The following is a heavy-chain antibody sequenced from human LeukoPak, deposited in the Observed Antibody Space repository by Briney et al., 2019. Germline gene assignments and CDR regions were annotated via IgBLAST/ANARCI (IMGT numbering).Heavy chain of an antibody. CDR3: AREEFLHEIDSSGYFVY. CDR1: GGSITGYY. Sequence: PSETLSLTCTVSGGSITGYYWNWIRQPAGQGLEWLGRVYSSGVGNYNPSLTSRVTMSVDTSKNQLSLKLTSLTAADTAVYYCAREEFLHEIDSSGYFVYWGQGTLVNVSS. CDR2: VYSSGVG. V-gene: IGHV4-4*07. D-gene: IGHD3-22*01. J-gene: IGHJ4*02.